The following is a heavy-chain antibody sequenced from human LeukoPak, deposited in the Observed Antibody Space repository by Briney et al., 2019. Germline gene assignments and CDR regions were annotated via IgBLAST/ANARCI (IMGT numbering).Heavy chain of an antibody. CDR1: GYTFTGYY. CDR2: INPNSGGT. J-gene: IGHJ5*02. CDR3: ASVGYCGGDCYDNCFDP. D-gene: IGHD2-21*02. V-gene: IGHV1-2*02. Sequence: ASVKVSCKASGYTFTGYYMHWVRQAPGQGLEWMGWINPNSGGTNYAQKFQGRVTMTRDTSISTAYMELSRLRSDGTAVYYCASVGYCGGDCYDNCFDPWGQGTLVTVSS.